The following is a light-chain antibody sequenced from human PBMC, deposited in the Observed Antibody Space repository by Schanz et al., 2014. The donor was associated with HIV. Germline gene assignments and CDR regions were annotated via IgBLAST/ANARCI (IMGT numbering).Light chain of an antibody. Sequence: QSALTQPASVSGSPGQSITISCTGTSSDVGGYDYVSWYQQHPGKVPKLIIYDVTDRPSGVSNRFSGSKSGNTASLTISGLQAEDEADYYCSSYAGTNNLWLFGGGTKLTVL. J-gene: IGLJ3*02. CDR3: SSYAGTNNLWL. CDR1: SSDVGGYDY. CDR2: DVT. V-gene: IGLV2-14*03.